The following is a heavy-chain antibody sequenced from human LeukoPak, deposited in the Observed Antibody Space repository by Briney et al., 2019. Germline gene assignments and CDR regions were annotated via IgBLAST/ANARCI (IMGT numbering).Heavy chain of an antibody. CDR3: ERAVYYYDEFDY. Sequence: SETLSLTCAVSGYSISSGYYWGWIRQPPGKGLQWIGSIYHSGSTYYNPSLKSRVTISVDTSKNQFSLKLSSVTAADTAVYYFERAVYYYDEFDYWGQGTLVTVSS. D-gene: IGHD3-22*01. V-gene: IGHV4-38-2*01. CDR1: GYSISSGYY. CDR2: IYHSGST. J-gene: IGHJ4*02.